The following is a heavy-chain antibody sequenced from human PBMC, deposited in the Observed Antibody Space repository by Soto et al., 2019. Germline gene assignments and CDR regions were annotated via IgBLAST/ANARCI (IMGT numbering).Heavy chain of an antibody. D-gene: IGHD7-27*01. CDR1: GFSLSTSGVG. Sequence: QITLKESGPTLVKPTQTLTLTCTFSGFSLSTSGVGVGWIRQPPGKALEWLAFLYWDDDKRYSPSLKSRLTTPKDTSKNQLPLTRTNLDPGDTAKYSCDRTSANGGSRGLFAYGGQGTLATVAS. V-gene: IGHV2-5*02. CDR3: DRTSANGGSRGLFAY. CDR2: LYWDDDK. J-gene: IGHJ4*02.